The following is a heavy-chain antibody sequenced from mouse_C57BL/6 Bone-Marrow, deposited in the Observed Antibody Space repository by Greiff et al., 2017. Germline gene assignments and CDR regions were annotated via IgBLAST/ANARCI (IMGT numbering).Heavy chain of an antibody. CDR3: ARQEFAY. V-gene: IGHV1-55*01. CDR2: IYPGSGST. CDR1: GYTFTSYW. Sequence: QVQLQQSGAELVKPGASVKMSCKASGYTFTSYWITWVKQRPGQGLEWIGDIYPGSGSTNYNEKFKSKATLTVDTSSSTAYMQLSILTSEDSAVYYCARQEFAYWGQGTLVTVSA. J-gene: IGHJ3*01.